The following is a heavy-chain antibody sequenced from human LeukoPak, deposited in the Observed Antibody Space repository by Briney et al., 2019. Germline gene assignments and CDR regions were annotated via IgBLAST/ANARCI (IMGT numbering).Heavy chain of an antibody. CDR1: GFTFSSYW. CDR3: ARDLDYFVMDS. CDR2: IMKDGGHK. Sequence: PGGSLRLSCEASGFTFSSYWMGWVRQAPGKGLEWVANIMKDGGHKNYVDSVKGRFTISRDNAKNSLFLQMNSLRVGDTAVYYCARDLDYFVMDSWGQGTLVTVSS. D-gene: IGHD3-10*01. V-gene: IGHV3-7*01. J-gene: IGHJ4*02.